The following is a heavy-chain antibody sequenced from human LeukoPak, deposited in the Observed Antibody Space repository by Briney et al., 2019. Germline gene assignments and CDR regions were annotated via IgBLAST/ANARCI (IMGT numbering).Heavy chain of an antibody. Sequence: GGSLRLSCAASGFTFSSYAMSWVRQAPGKGLEWVSAISGSGGSTYYADSVKGRFTISRDNSKNTLYLQMNSLRAEDTAVYYCAKDKGDYYDSSGYSVDAFDIWGQGTMVTVSS. CDR1: GFTFSSYA. J-gene: IGHJ3*02. CDR2: ISGSGGST. D-gene: IGHD3-22*01. CDR3: AKDKGDYYDSSGYSVDAFDI. V-gene: IGHV3-23*01.